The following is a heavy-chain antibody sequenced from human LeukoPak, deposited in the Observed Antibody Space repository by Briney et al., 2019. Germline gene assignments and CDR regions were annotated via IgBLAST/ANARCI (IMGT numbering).Heavy chain of an antibody. Sequence: GESLKISCEGSGYTFTSYWIAWVRQMPGKGLEWMGIIYPGDSDTRYSPSFQGQVTISADKSISTAYLQWSSLTASDTAMYFCAKVTSNAFDIWGQGTMVTVSS. J-gene: IGHJ3*02. CDR2: IYPGDSDT. V-gene: IGHV5-51*01. CDR1: GYTFTSYW. CDR3: AKVTSNAFDI. D-gene: IGHD2-2*01.